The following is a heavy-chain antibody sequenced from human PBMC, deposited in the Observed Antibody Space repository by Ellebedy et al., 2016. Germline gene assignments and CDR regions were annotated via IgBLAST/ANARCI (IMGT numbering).Heavy chain of an antibody. V-gene: IGHV3-23*01. CDR1: GFTFSSYA. J-gene: IGHJ4*02. CDR3: RQGHYANY. D-gene: IGHD4-17*01. CDR2: MRGDGAKT. Sequence: GESLKISXAASGFTFSSYAMSWVRQAPGKGLEWVSTMRGDGAKTHLADSVKGRFTMSRDIPKNTVYLQMNRLRAEDTAVYYCRQGHYANYWGQGTLVTVSS.